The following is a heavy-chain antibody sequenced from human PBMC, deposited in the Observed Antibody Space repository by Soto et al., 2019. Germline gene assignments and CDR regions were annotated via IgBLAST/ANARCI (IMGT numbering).Heavy chain of an antibody. CDR3: AKSGGASPYCFDY. J-gene: IGHJ4*02. Sequence: EVQLLESGGGLVQPGGSLRLSCAASAFTFNTYAMGWVRQAPGKGLEWVSAISVSGGGTYYADSVKGRFTISRDTSKNSLYLQMNSLRADDTAVYYCAKSGGASPYCFDYWGRGTLVTVSS. D-gene: IGHD1-26*01. V-gene: IGHV3-23*01. CDR1: AFTFNTYA. CDR2: ISVSGGGT.